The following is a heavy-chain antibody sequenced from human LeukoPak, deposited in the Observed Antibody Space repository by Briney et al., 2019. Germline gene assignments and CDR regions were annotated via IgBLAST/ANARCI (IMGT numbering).Heavy chain of an antibody. V-gene: IGHV1-69*13. CDR2: IIPIFGTA. CDR3: ARDFYDILTGYRGRWFDP. D-gene: IGHD3-9*01. J-gene: IGHJ5*02. CDR1: GGTFSSYA. Sequence: ASVKVSCKASGGTFSSYAISWVRQAPGQGLEWMGGIIPIFGTANYAQKFQGRVTITADESTSTAYMELSSLRSEDTAVYYCARDFYDILTGYRGRWFDPWGQGTLVTVSS.